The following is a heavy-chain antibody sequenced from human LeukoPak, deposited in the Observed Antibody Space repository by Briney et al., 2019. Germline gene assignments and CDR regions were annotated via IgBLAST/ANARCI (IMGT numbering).Heavy chain of an antibody. CDR3: ARHRGIVGAKESAFDI. CDR2: IYPGDPDT. D-gene: IGHD1-26*01. CDR1: GYSFTSYW. Sequence: GESLKISCKGSGYSFTSYWIGWVRQMPAKGLEWMGIIYPGDPDTRYSPSFQGQVTISADKSISTAYLQWSSLKASDTAMYYCARHRGIVGAKESAFDIWGQGTMVTVSS. J-gene: IGHJ3*02. V-gene: IGHV5-51*01.